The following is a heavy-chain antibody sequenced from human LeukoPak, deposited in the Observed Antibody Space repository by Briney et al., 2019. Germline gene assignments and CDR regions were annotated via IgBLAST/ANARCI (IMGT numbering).Heavy chain of an antibody. D-gene: IGHD1-1*01. CDR3: ARAKTLEPTPSNAFDI. V-gene: IGHV1-18*01. CDR2: ISAYNGNT. Sequence: GASVKVSCKTSGYTFTSYGYSWVRQAPGQGLEWMGWISAYNGNTNYAQKLRGRVTMTTVTSTSTVYMELRSLTSDDTAVYYCARAKTLEPTPSNAFDIWGQGTMVTVSS. J-gene: IGHJ3*02. CDR1: GYTFTSYG.